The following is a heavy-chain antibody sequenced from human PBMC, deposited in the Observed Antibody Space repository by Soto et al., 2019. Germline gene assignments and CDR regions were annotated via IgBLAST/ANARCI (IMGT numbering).Heavy chain of an antibody. Sequence: QITLKESGPTLVKPTQTLTLTCTFSGFSLSSTRMAVGWIRQPPGKALEWLALIYWDDDKRYSPFLKSRLTITKGTSKNLVVLTMSNMEPVDTAGYYCAHIVVTGLGYYFDYWGQGTLVTVSS. V-gene: IGHV2-5*02. CDR1: GFSLSSTRMA. CDR2: IYWDDDK. D-gene: IGHD3-9*01. J-gene: IGHJ4*02. CDR3: AHIVVTGLGYYFDY.